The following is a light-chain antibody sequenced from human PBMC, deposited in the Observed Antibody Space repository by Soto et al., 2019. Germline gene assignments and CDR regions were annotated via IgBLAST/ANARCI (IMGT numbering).Light chain of an antibody. Sequence: EIVLTQSPATLSVSPGARASLSCRASQTVGTYLAWYQQKPGQAPRLLIYGASSRATGIPDRFSGSGSGTDFTLTISRPEPEDFAVDYCQQYGSTITCGQGTRLEI. CDR1: QTVGTY. J-gene: IGKJ5*01. V-gene: IGKV3-20*01. CDR3: QQYGSTIT. CDR2: GAS.